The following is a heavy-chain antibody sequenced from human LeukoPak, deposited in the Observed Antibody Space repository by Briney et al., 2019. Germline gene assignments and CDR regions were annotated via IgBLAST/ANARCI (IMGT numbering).Heavy chain of an antibody. D-gene: IGHD6-6*01. CDR3: ARGIAARPNYFDY. CDR2: IYCSGST. J-gene: IGHJ4*02. CDR1: GGSISSSSYY. Sequence: SETPSLTCTVSGGSISSSSYYWGWIRQPPGKGLEWIGSIYCSGSTYYNPSLKSRVTISVDTSKNQFSLKLSSVTAADTAVYYCARGIAARPNYFDYWGQGTLVTVSS. V-gene: IGHV4-39*01.